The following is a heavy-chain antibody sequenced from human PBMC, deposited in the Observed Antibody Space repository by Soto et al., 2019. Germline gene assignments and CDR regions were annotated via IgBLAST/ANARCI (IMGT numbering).Heavy chain of an antibody. J-gene: IGHJ4*02. CDR2: ISYDGSNK. Sequence: PGGSLRLSCEASGFTFSSYAMHWVRQAPGKGLEWVAVISYDGSNKYYADSVKGRFTISRDNSKNTLYLQMNSLRAEDTAVYYCARDNCSSTSCYVDYWGQGTLGTVSS. V-gene: IGHV3-30-3*01. D-gene: IGHD2-2*01. CDR1: GFTFSSYA. CDR3: ARDNCSSTSCYVDY.